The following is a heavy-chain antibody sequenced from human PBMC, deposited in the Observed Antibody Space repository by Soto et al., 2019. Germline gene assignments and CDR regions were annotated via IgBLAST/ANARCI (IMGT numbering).Heavy chain of an antibody. CDR2: ISYDGSNK. CDR1: GFTFSSYG. V-gene: IGHV3-30*18. Sequence: QPGGSLRLSCAASGFTFSSYGMHWVRQAPGKGLEWVAVISYDGSNKYYADSVKGRFTISRDNSKNTLYLQMNSLRAEDTAVYYCAKQNYDILTGYYTLHYYYGMDVWGQGTTVTVSS. J-gene: IGHJ6*02. D-gene: IGHD3-9*01. CDR3: AKQNYDILTGYYTLHYYYGMDV.